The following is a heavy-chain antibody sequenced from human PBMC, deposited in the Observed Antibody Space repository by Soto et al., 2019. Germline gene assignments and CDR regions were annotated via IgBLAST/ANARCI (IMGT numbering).Heavy chain of an antibody. V-gene: IGHV1-69*02. D-gene: IGHD4-17*01. CDR3: AGGDYGGARYYFGMDV. J-gene: IGHJ6*02. Sequence: QVQLVQSGAEVKKPGSSVKVSCKASGGTFSSYTISWVRQAPGQGLEWMGRIIPILGIANYAQKFQGRVTITAAKSTSTAYMELSSMRSEDTAVYYCAGGDYGGARYYFGMDVWGQGTTVTVSS. CDR2: IIPILGIA. CDR1: GGTFSSYT.